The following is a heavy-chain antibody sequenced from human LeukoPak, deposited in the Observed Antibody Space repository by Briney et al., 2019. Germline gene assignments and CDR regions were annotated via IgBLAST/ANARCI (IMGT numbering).Heavy chain of an antibody. D-gene: IGHD3-3*01. V-gene: IGHV4-61*02. CDR3: ASLSREWSIQAFDY. J-gene: IGHJ4*02. CDR2: IYTSGST. Sequence: SQTLSLTCTVSGGSISSGSYYWSWIRQPAGKGLEWIGRIYTSGSTNYNPSLKSRVTISVDTSKNQFSLKLSSVTAADTAVYYCASLSREWSIQAFDYWGQGTLVTVSS. CDR1: GGSISSGSYY.